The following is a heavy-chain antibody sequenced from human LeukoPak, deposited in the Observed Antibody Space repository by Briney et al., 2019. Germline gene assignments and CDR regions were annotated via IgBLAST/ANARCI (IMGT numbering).Heavy chain of an antibody. Sequence: GESLNISCKASGYSFTTYWIGWVRQMPGKGLEWMGIIYPGDSDTRYTPSFQGQVTISVDKSISTAYLQWRSLKVSDTATYYCARHKSADYWGQGTLVTVSS. CDR3: ARHKSADY. CDR2: IYPGDSDT. J-gene: IGHJ4*02. V-gene: IGHV5-51*01. CDR1: GYSFTTYW.